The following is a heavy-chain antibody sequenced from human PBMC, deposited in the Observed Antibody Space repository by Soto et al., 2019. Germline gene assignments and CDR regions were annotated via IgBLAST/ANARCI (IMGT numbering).Heavy chain of an antibody. CDR1: GGSITNYY. V-gene: IGHV4-59*08. D-gene: IGHD3-10*01. J-gene: IGHJ6*02. CDR2: IQYNGYS. Sequence: QVQLQESGPGLVKPSETLSLTCTVSGGSITNYYCSWFRQPPGKGLEWIGYIQYNGYSASNLSLMGRVTMSMDTSKTQFSLMLESVTATDTAVYYCARHGFGSLHGLVDVWGQGTTVIGSS. CDR3: ARHGFGSLHGLVDV.